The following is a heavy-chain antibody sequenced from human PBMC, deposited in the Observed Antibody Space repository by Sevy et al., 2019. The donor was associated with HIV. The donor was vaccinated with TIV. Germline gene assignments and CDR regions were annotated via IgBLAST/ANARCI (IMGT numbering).Heavy chain of an antibody. J-gene: IGHJ4*02. CDR2: IYYSGST. D-gene: IGHD6-19*01. CDR1: GGSISSGGYY. Sequence: SETLSLTCTVSGGSISSGGYYWSWIRQHPGKGLEWIGYIYYSGSTYYNPSLKSRVTISVDTSKNQFSLKLSSVTAADTAVYYWARGTSSGWSKRYYFDYWGQGTLVTVSS. CDR3: ARGTSSGWSKRYYFDY. V-gene: IGHV4-31*03.